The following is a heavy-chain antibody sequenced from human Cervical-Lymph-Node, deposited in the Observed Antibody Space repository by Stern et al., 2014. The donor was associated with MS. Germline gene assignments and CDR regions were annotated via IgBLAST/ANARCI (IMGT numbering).Heavy chain of an antibody. J-gene: IGHJ6*02. CDR1: GGTFSSYA. Sequence: VQLVESGAEVKKPGSSVKVSCKASGGTFSSYAISWVRRAPGQGLEWMGGIIPIFGTANYAQKFQGRVTITADESTSTAYMELSSLRSEDTAVYYCARGHYCSSTSCSTIYYGMDVWGQGTTVTVSS. D-gene: IGHD2-2*01. V-gene: IGHV1-69*01. CDR3: ARGHYCSSTSCSTIYYGMDV. CDR2: IIPIFGTA.